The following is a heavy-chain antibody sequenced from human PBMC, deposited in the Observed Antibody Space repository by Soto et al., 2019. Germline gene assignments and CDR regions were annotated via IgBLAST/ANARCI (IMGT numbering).Heavy chain of an antibody. J-gene: IGHJ4*02. CDR2: MYHSGST. D-gene: IGHD4-4*01. V-gene: IGHV4-30-2*01. Sequence: PSETLSLTCAVAGGYISSGGYSWSWIKQPPGKGLEWIGYMYHSGSTYYNPSLKSRITISIDRSKNQLSLKLSSVTAADTAVYYCARGMTTVTTLDYWGQGTLVTVSS. CDR3: ARGMTTVTTLDY. CDR1: GGYISSGGYS.